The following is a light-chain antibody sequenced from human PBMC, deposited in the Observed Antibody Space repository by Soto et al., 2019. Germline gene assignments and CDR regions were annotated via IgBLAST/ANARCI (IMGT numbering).Light chain of an antibody. J-gene: IGKJ1*01. V-gene: IGKV1-39*01. CDR2: AAS. CDR1: QSISSY. CDR3: QQSYSTPRT. Sequence: DIQMTQSPSSLSASVGDRLTITCRASQSISSYLNWYQQKPGKAPKLLIYAASTLQSGVPSRFSGSGSGTAFTLTVSSLQPEDFATYYCQQSYSTPRTFGQGTKVEIK.